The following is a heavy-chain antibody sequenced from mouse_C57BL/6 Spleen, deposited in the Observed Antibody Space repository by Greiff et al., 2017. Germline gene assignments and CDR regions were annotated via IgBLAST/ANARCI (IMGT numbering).Heavy chain of an antibody. V-gene: IGHV3-6*01. CDR3: ASRYDYDEGAWFAY. D-gene: IGHD2-4*01. CDR1: GYSITSGYY. Sequence: EVKLQESGPGLVKPSQSLSLTCSVTGYSITSGYYWNWIRQFPGNKLEWMGYISYDGSNNYNPSLKNRISITRDTSKNQFFLKLNSVTTEDTATYYCASRYDYDEGAWFAYWGQGTLVTVSA. CDR2: ISYDGSN. J-gene: IGHJ3*01.